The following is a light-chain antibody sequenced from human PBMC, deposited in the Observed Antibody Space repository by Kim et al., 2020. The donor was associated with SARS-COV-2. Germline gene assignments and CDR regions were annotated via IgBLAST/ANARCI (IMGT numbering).Light chain of an antibody. CDR3: QHYGSLRYT. V-gene: IGKV3-20*01. CDR1: QTVSNYY. J-gene: IGKJ2*01. Sequence: LAPVERATLTCRASQTVSNYYLACYRHKPGEAPRLLIQGASNRATGIPDRFSGSGSGTDFTLTISRRGPEDIAVYYCQHYGSLRYTFGQGTKLEI. CDR2: GAS.